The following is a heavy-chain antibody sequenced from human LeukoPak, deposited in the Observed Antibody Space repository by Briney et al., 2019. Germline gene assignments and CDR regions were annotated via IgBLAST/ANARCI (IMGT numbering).Heavy chain of an antibody. D-gene: IGHD6-13*01. CDR3: ARSDRQQLASYFDY. V-gene: IGHV2-5*02. CDR2: IYWDDDK. Sequence: SGPTLVKPTQTLTLTCTFSGFSLSTSGVGVGWIRQPPGKALEWLALIYWDDDKRYSPSLKSRLTITKDTSKNQVVLTMTNMDPVDTATYYCARSDRQQLASYFDYWGQGTLVTVSS. J-gene: IGHJ4*02. CDR1: GFSLSTSGVG.